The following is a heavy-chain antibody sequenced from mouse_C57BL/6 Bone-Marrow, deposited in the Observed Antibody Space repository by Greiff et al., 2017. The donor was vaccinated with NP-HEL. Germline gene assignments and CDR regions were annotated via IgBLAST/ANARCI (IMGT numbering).Heavy chain of an antibody. CDR1: GYTFTTYP. J-gene: IGHJ2*01. V-gene: IGHV1-47*01. Sequence: QVQLQQSGAELVKPGASVKMSCKASGYTFTTYPIEWVKQNHGKSLEWIGNFHPYNDDNEYNEKFKNKATLTVEKSSSTVYLELSRLPSDDSTVYFWARGGINWYYFVYWGQGTTLTVSS. D-gene: IGHD4-1*02. CDR3: ARGGINWYYFVY. CDR2: FHPYNDDN.